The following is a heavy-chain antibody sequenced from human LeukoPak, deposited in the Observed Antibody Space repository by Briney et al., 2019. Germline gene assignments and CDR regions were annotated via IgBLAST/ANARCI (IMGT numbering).Heavy chain of an antibody. CDR2: IYYSGST. D-gene: IGHD3-9*01. CDR1: SGSISSYY. J-gene: IGHJ6*02. V-gene: IGHV4-59*08. Sequence: PSETLSLTCTVSSGSISSYYWSWIRQPPGKGLEWIGYIYYSGSTNYNPSLKSRVTISVDTSKNQFSLKLSSVTAADTAVYYCAGHGYYDTLTGSYHYYGMDVWGQGTTVTVSS. CDR3: AGHGYYDTLTGSYHYYGMDV.